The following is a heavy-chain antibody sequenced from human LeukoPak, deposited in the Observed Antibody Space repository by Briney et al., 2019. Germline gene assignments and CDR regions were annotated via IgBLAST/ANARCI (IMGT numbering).Heavy chain of an antibody. CDR1: GFTFSSYA. J-gene: IGHJ3*02. CDR2: ISYDGGNK. CDR3: ARADLAITMVRGVRFGAFDI. Sequence: GGSLRLSCAASGFTFSSYAMHWVRQAPGKGLEWVAVISYDGGNKYYADSVKGRFTISRDNSKNTLYLQMNSLRAEDTAVYYCARADLAITMVRGVRFGAFDIWGQGTMVTVSS. D-gene: IGHD3-10*01. V-gene: IGHV3-30-3*01.